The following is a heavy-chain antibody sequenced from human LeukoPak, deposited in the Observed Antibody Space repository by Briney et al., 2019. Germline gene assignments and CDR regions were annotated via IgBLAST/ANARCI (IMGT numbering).Heavy chain of an antibody. CDR2: ISFDGSNK. V-gene: IGHV3-30*03. J-gene: IGHJ4*02. D-gene: IGHD2-2*01. Sequence: PGGSLRLSCAASGFTFSNYGMHWVRQAPGKGLEWVAVISFDGSNKYYADSVKGRFTIFRDNSKNTLYLQMSSLRSEDTAVYYCATASRDFDYWGQGTLVTVSS. CDR3: ATASRDFDY. CDR1: GFTFSNYG.